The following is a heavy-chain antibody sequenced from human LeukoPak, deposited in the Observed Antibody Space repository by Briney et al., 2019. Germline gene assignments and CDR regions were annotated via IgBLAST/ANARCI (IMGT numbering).Heavy chain of an antibody. V-gene: IGHV3-30*04. Sequence: GGSLRLSCAASGFTFSSYAMHWVRQAPGKGLEWVAVISYDGSNKYYADSVKGRFTISRDNSKNTLYLQMNSLRAEDTAVYYCARAYSSGWNFDYWGQGTLVTVSS. D-gene: IGHD6-19*01. CDR2: ISYDGSNK. CDR3: ARAYSSGWNFDY. CDR1: GFTFSSYA. J-gene: IGHJ4*02.